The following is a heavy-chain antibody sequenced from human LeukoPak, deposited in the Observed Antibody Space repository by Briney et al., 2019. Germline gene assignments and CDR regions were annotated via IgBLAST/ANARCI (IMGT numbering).Heavy chain of an antibody. V-gene: IGHV4-34*01. D-gene: IGHD3-10*01. CDR1: SGSFSGYY. J-gene: IGHJ4*02. Sequence: SETLSLTCAVYSGSFSGYYWSWIRQPPGKGLEWIGEINHSGSTNYNPSLKSRVTISVDTSKNQFSLKLSSVTAADTAVYYCARDHGSGSYYRANPNPFDYWGQGTLVTVSS. CDR2: INHSGST. CDR3: ARDHGSGSYYRANPNPFDY.